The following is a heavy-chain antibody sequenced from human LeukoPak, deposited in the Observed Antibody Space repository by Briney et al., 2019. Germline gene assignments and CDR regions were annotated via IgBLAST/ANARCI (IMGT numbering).Heavy chain of an antibody. Sequence: GGSLGLSCAASGFTFDDYAMHWVRQAPGKGLEGVSGISWNSGSIGYADSVKGRFTISRDNAKNSLYLHMNSLRAEDMALYYCAKESYGSGPLDYWGQGTLVTVSS. CDR1: GFTFDDYA. J-gene: IGHJ4*02. CDR3: AKESYGSGPLDY. CDR2: ISWNSGSI. D-gene: IGHD3-10*01. V-gene: IGHV3-9*03.